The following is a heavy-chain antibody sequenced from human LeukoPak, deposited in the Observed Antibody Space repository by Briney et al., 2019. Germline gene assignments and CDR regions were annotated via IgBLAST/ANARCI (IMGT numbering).Heavy chain of an antibody. CDR1: GGSISSGSYY. CDR2: IYTSGST. V-gene: IGHV4-61*02. CDR3: AREAGYYYDSSGRRSDY. Sequence: TPSQTLSHTCTVSGGSISSGSYYWSWIRQPAGKGLEWIGRIYTSGSTNYNPSLKSRVTISVDTSKNQFSLKLSSVTAADTAVYYCAREAGYYYDSSGRRSDYWGQGTLVTVSS. J-gene: IGHJ4*02. D-gene: IGHD3-22*01.